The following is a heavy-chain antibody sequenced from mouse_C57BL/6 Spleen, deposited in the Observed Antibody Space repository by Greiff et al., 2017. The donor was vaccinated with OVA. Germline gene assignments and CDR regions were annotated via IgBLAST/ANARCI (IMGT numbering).Heavy chain of an antibody. Sequence: QVQLKQPGAELVKPGASVKMSCKASGYTFTSYWITWVKQRPGQGLEWIGDIYPGSGSTNYNEKFKSKATLTVDTSSSTAYMQLSSLTSEDSAVYYCARWGLNSYCYAMDYWGQGTSVTVSS. CDR2: IYPGSGST. CDR3: ARWGLNSYCYAMDY. J-gene: IGHJ4*01. CDR1: GYTFTSYW. D-gene: IGHD1-1*01. V-gene: IGHV1-55*01.